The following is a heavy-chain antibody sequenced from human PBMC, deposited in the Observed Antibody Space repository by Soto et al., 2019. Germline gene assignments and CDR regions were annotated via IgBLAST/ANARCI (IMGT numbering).Heavy chain of an antibody. Sequence: QVQLVQSGAEVKKPGSSVKVSCKASGGTFSSYAISWVRQAPGQGLEWMGGIIPISDTTNYAQKCQGRVTIPADESTSTAYMELSSLRSEDTAVYYCARSQGSSTSLEIYYYYYYGMDVWGQGTRVTVSS. D-gene: IGHD2-2*01. CDR1: GGTFSSYA. J-gene: IGHJ6*02. V-gene: IGHV1-69*01. CDR2: IIPISDTT. CDR3: ARSQGSSTSLEIYYYYYYGMDV.